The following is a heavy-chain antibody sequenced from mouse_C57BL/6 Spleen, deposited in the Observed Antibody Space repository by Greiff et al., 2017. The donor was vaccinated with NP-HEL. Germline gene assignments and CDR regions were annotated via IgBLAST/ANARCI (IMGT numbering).Heavy chain of an antibody. CDR2: ISYDGSN. D-gene: IGHD2-3*01. CDR1: GYSITSGYY. V-gene: IGHV3-6*01. Sequence: LQESGPGLVKPSQSLSLTCSVTGYSITSGYYWNWIRQFPGNKLEWMGYISYDGSNNYNPSLKNRISITRDTSKNQFFLKLNSVTTEDTATYYCARDQGLLRFAYWGQGTLVTVSA. J-gene: IGHJ3*01. CDR3: ARDQGLLRFAY.